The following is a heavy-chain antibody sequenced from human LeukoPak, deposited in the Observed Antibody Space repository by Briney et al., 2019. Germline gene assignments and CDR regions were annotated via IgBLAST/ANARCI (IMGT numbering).Heavy chain of an antibody. Sequence: GGSLRLSCVASGFTLSNYGIHWVRQAPGKGLEWVAVIWYDGSNKYYADSVKGRFTISRDNSKNTLYLQMNSLRAEDTAVYYCARDYSIVGATAPSYYFDYWGQGTLVTVSS. D-gene: IGHD1-26*01. CDR2: IWYDGSNK. J-gene: IGHJ4*02. CDR3: ARDYSIVGATAPSYYFDY. CDR1: GFTLSNYG. V-gene: IGHV3-33*08.